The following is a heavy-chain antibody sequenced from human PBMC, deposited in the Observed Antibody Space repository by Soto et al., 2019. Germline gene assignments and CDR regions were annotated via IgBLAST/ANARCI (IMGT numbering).Heavy chain of an antibody. CDR3: ASVAI. J-gene: IGHJ4*02. CDR1: GFTFSNYW. D-gene: IGHD5-12*01. Sequence: EVQLVESGGGLVQPGGSLRLSCAASGFTFSNYWMSWVRQAPGKGLEWVANIKQDGTEKSYVDSVRGRFTISRDNAKNSLDLQMNSLTAEDTAVYYCASVAIWGQGTRVTVSS. V-gene: IGHV3-7*01. CDR2: IKQDGTEK.